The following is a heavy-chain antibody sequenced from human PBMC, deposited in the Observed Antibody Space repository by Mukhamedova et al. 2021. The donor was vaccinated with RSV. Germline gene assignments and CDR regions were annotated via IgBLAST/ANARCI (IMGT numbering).Heavy chain of an antibody. D-gene: IGHD5-18*01. CDR3: ARGHGYSEAVAFDY. V-gene: IGHV4-39*01. J-gene: IGHJ4*02. Sequence: QPPGKGLEWIGSISYSGSTRYNPSLKGRLTISVDTSKNQFSLRLSSVTAADMALYYCARGHGYSEAVAFDYWGQGTLVTVSS. CDR2: ISYSGST.